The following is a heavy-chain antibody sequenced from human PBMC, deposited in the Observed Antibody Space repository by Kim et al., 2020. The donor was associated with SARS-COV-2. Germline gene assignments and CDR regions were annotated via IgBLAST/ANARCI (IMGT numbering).Heavy chain of an antibody. D-gene: IGHD2-21*01. J-gene: IGHJ4*02. V-gene: IGHV3-23*01. CDR3: ARGLGGERYYFEY. CDR1: GFPLKNYG. CDR2: ITGSGATT. Sequence: GGSLRLSCAASGFPLKNYGMSWVRQAPGKGLEWVSSITGSGATTYYADSVKGRFTISRDNSGGTLSLRMNSLRVEDTAVYFCARGLGGERYYFEYWGQGALVTVSS.